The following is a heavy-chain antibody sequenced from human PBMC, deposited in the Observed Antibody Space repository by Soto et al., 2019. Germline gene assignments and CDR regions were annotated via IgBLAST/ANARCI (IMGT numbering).Heavy chain of an antibody. CDR3: ARKTSRGYGDYDRLRWFDP. V-gene: IGHV4-34*01. Sequence: PSETLSLTCAVYGGSFSGYYWSWIRQPPGKGLEWIGEINHSGSTNYNPSLKSRVTISVDTSKNQFSLKLSSVTAADTAVYYCARKTSRGYGDYDRLRWFDPWGRGTLVTVSS. CDR1: GGSFSGYY. CDR2: INHSGST. J-gene: IGHJ5*02. D-gene: IGHD4-17*01.